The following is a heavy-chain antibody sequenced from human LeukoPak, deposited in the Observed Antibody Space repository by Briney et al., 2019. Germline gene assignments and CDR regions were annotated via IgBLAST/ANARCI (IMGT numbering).Heavy chain of an antibody. CDR3: ARDVGQQLDGSFDY. D-gene: IGHD6-13*01. J-gene: IGHJ4*02. CDR1: GYTFTGAY. V-gene: IGHV1-2*02. Sequence: ASVKVSCKASGYTFTGAYMHWVRQAPGQGREWVGWINPNSGGTNYAQKFQGRVTMTRDTSISTAYMELSRLRSDDTAVYYCARDVGQQLDGSFDYWGQGTLVTVSS. CDR2: INPNSGGT.